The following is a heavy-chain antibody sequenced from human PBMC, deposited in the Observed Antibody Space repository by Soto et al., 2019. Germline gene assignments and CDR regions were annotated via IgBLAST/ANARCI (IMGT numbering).Heavy chain of an antibody. CDR3: TTGGVVVPAAIGSSFDY. J-gene: IGHJ4*02. Sequence: GALRLSCAASGFTFSNAWMSWVRQAPGKGLEWVGRIKSKTDGGTTDYAAPVKGRFTISRDDSKNTLYLQMNSLKTEDTAVYYCTTGGVVVPAAIGSSFDYWGQGTLVTVSS. D-gene: IGHD2-2*02. CDR1: GFTFSNAW. CDR2: IKSKTDGGTT. V-gene: IGHV3-15*01.